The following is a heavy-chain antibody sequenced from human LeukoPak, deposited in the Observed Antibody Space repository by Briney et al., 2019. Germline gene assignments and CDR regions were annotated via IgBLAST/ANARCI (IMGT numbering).Heavy chain of an antibody. CDR2: IYTGGTT. D-gene: IGHD6-6*01. J-gene: IGHJ6*03. CDR3: AKSSSSSPHYYYYYMDV. Sequence: SETLSLTCTVSGGSIRSSYWSWIRQPAGKGLEWIGRIYTGGTTNNPSLKSRVIMSLDTSKNQFSLKLNSVTAADTAVYYCAKSSSSSPHYYYYYMDVWGKGTTVTVSS. V-gene: IGHV4-4*07. CDR1: GGSIRSSY.